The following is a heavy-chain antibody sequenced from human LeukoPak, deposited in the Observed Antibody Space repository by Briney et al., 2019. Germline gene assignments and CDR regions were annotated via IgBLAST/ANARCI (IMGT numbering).Heavy chain of an antibody. Sequence: GGSLRLSCAVSGFTFSTYSVNWVRQAPGKGLEWVSYIRSSSSTIWYADSVKGRFTISSDNAKSSLYLEMNSLRAEDTAVYFCARSKIMVRGVKAPLPYYWGQGTLVTVSS. CDR3: ARSKIMVRGVKAPLPYY. V-gene: IGHV3-48*01. D-gene: IGHD3-10*01. CDR2: IRSSSSTI. J-gene: IGHJ4*02. CDR1: GFTFSTYS.